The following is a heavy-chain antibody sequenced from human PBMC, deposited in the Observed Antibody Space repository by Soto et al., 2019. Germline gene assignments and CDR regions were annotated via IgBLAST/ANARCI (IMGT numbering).Heavy chain of an antibody. D-gene: IGHD1-26*01. V-gene: IGHV1-46*01. CDR1: GYLFIHCF. J-gene: IGHJ4*02. CDR3: ARSLGENASLFDY. Sequence: QVQLVQSGAEMKQPGASVKLSCQSSGYLFIHCFMHLVRQAPGQGLAWLGVINPSSGTTTYAQKFQGRVTVTRDTSTSTVYMELSSLGSGDTAMYYCARSLGENASLFDYWGQGSLVTVSA. CDR2: INPSSGTT.